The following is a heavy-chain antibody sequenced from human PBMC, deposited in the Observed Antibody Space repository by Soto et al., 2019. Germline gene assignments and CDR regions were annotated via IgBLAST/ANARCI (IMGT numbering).Heavy chain of an antibody. CDR1: GGSISTNNYY. V-gene: IGHV4-39*01. CDR2: IYYSGST. Sequence: QLQLQESGPGLVKPSETLSLTCTVSGGSISTNNYYWGWVRQPPGKGLEWIGSIYYSGSTYYNPSLKSRVTIYVDTSKDQFSLKLSSVTAADTAVYYCARTYYYESSGYSPYFDYWGQGTLVTVSS. D-gene: IGHD3-22*01. J-gene: IGHJ4*02. CDR3: ARTYYYESSGYSPYFDY.